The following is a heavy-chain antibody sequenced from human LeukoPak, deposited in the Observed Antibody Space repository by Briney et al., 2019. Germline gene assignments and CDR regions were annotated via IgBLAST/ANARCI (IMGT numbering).Heavy chain of an antibody. CDR3: ASSGSYRFDY. V-gene: IGHV3-74*01. D-gene: IGHD1-26*01. J-gene: IGHJ4*02. Sequence: GGSLRLSCAASGFTFSSYWMNWVRQAPGKGLVWVSRIASDGSSTTYADSVKGRFSISRDNAKNSLYLQMNSLRDEDTAVYYCASSGSYRFDYWGQGTLVTVSS. CDR2: IASDGSST. CDR1: GFTFSSYW.